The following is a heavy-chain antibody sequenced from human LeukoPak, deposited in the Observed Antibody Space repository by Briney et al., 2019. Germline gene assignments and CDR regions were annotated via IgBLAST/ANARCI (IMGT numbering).Heavy chain of an antibody. Sequence: SETLSLTCTVSGGSMTRYFWNWIRQPPGKGLEWIGYIYYSGDTMYNPSLKSRVTISVDTSKNQFSLRLSSVTAADTAVYYCARLKPYCSSTSCYPRGGYFDYWGQGTLVTVSS. CDR2: IYYSGDT. V-gene: IGHV4-59*08. D-gene: IGHD2-2*01. CDR1: GGSMTRYF. J-gene: IGHJ4*02. CDR3: ARLKPYCSSTSCYPRGGYFDY.